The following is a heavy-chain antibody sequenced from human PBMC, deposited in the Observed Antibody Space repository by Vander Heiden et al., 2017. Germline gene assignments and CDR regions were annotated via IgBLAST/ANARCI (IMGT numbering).Heavy chain of an antibody. J-gene: IGHJ4*02. D-gene: IGHD4-17*01. CDR1: GFTFSDYA. CDR2: MSYDGSKK. Sequence: QVQLVESGGGVVQPGRSLRLSCAASGFTFSDYAMHWVRQAPGKGLEWVALMSYDGSKKYYADSVKGRITISRDNSKNTLYLQMSSLRAEDTAVYYCARGDYGDTAFGYWGQGTLVTVSS. CDR3: ARGDYGDTAFGY. V-gene: IGHV3-30*15.